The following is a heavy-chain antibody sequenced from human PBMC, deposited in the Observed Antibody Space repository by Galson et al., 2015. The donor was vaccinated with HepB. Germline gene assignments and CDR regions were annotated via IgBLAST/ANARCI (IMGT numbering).Heavy chain of an antibody. V-gene: IGHV1-69*13. CDR3: AGGGFWSGSKYYFDY. Sequence: SVKVSCKASGGTFSSYAISWVRQAPGQGLEWMGGIIPIFGTANYAQKFQGRVTITADESTSTAYMELSSLRSEDTAVYYCAGGGFWSGSKYYFDYWGQGTLVTVSS. CDR2: IIPIFGTA. J-gene: IGHJ4*02. CDR1: GGTFSSYA. D-gene: IGHD3-3*01.